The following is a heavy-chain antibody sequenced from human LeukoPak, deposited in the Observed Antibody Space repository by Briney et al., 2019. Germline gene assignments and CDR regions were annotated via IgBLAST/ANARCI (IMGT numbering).Heavy chain of an antibody. CDR2: IIPIFGTA. Sequence: SVKVSCKASGGTFSNYAITWVRQAPGQGLEWMGGIIPIFGTANYAQKFQGRVSLTTDESATTAYMELSSLGPEDTAVYYCARDLSVAVDNWFDPWGQGTLVTVSS. J-gene: IGHJ5*02. CDR3: ARDLSVAVDNWFDP. CDR1: GGTFSNYA. D-gene: IGHD6-19*01. V-gene: IGHV1-69*05.